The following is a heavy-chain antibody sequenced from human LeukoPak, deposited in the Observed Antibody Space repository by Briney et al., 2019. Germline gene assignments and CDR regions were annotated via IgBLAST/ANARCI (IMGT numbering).Heavy chain of an antibody. CDR1: GGSISSLS. V-gene: IGHV4-4*07. J-gene: IGHJ2*01. D-gene: IGHD3-3*01. CDR2: IYASGST. CDR3: ARLQLSGSHWDSFYWYFDL. Sequence: PSETLSLTCTVSGGSISSLSWSWIRQPAGQGLEWIGRIYASGSTTYTPALKSRVTMSVDTSKNQFSLILRSVTAADTAVYYCARLQLSGSHWDSFYWYFDLWGRGTLVTVSS.